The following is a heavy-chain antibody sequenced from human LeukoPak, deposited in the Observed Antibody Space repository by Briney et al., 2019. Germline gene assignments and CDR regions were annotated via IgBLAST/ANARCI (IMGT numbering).Heavy chain of an antibody. CDR2: MYYSGST. Sequence: SETLSLTCTVSGGSIAGFYWSWFRQSPGKGLEWIGYMYYSGSTYYNPSLKSRVSVSVDTSKNQFSLKLSSVTAADTAVYYCARAGYDILTGYCGAFDIWGQGTLVIVSS. V-gene: IGHV4-59*12. J-gene: IGHJ3*02. D-gene: IGHD3-9*01. CDR1: GGSIAGFY. CDR3: ARAGYDILTGYCGAFDI.